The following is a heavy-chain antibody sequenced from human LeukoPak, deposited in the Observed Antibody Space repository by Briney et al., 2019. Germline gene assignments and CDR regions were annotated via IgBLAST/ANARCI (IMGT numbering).Heavy chain of an antibody. CDR2: ISSSSSYI. J-gene: IGHJ4*02. CDR3: ARKGIAVAGHFDY. Sequence: GGSLRLSCAASGFNFNIYALSWVRQAPGKGLEWVSSISSSSSYIYYADSVKGRFTISRDNAKNSLYLQMNSLRAEDTAVYYCARKGIAVAGHFDYWGQGTLVTVSS. V-gene: IGHV3-21*01. CDR1: GFNFNIYA. D-gene: IGHD6-19*01.